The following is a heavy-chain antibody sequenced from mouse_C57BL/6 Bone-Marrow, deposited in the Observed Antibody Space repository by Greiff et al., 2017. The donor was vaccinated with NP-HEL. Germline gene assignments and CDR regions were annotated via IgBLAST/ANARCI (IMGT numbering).Heavy chain of an antibody. D-gene: IGHD1-1*02. CDR3: ARWALWSFDY. J-gene: IGHJ2*01. V-gene: IGHV1-52*01. CDR1: GYTFTSYW. Sequence: VQLQQPGAELVRPGSSVKLSCKASGYTFTSYWMHWVKQRPRQGLEWIGNIDPSDSETHYNQKFKDKATLTVDKSSSTAYIQLRSLTSDDSAVYASARWALWSFDYWGQGTTLTVSS. CDR2: IDPSDSET.